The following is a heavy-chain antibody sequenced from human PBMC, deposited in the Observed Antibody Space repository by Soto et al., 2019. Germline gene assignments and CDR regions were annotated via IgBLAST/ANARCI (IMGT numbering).Heavy chain of an antibody. V-gene: IGHV4-59*01. CDR3: ARDRLDSSGYYPEY. J-gene: IGHJ4*02. Sequence: PSETLSLTCTVSGGSISGYYWSWVRQSPGKRLEWIGYISDSGNTNYNPSLKSRVTISVDTSKDQFSLKLGSVTAADTAVYYCARDRLDSSGYYPEYWGQGTLVTSPQ. D-gene: IGHD3-22*01. CDR2: ISDSGNT. CDR1: GGSISGYY.